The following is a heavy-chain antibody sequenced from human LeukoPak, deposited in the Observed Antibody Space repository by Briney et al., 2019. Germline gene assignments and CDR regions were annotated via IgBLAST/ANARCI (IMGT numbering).Heavy chain of an antibody. CDR1: GFTFSNYA. CDR2: ISSTSAYI. Sequence: GGSLRLSCAVSGFTFSNYAMNWVRQAPGKGLEWVSSISSTSAYIYYAASVKGRFTISRDNAKNSLYLQMNSLSAENTAVYYCAGADQFDYWGQGTLVTVSS. J-gene: IGHJ4*02. V-gene: IGHV3-21*01. CDR3: AGADQFDY.